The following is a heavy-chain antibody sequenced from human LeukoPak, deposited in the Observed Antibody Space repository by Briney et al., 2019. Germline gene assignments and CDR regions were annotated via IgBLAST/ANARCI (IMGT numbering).Heavy chain of an antibody. V-gene: IGHV3-30*02. CDR1: GLTFSRFD. J-gene: IGHJ6*03. Sequence: PGGSLRLSCAGSGLTFSRFDMYWVRQAPGKGLEWVALIRHDGSNKFYADSVKGRFIISRDNSRNTLYLQMNRLRPEDTSMYYCAKAPRRLRYFDWNPRDEYHYYYMDVWGKGTTVTISS. CDR3: AKAPRRLRYFDWNPRDEYHYYYMDV. CDR2: IRHDGSNK. D-gene: IGHD3-9*01.